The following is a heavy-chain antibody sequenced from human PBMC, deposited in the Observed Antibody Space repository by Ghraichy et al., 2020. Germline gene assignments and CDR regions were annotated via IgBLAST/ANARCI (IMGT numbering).Heavy chain of an antibody. Sequence: SETLSLTCAVYGGSFSGYYWSWIRQPPGKGLEWIGEINHSGSTNYNPSLKSRVTISVDTSKNQFSLKLSSVTAADTAVYYCARGRRWRQRYSIAGISGGYYGMDVWGQGTTVTVSS. CDR2: INHSGST. CDR1: GGSFSGYY. D-gene: IGHD5-24*01. J-gene: IGHJ6*02. CDR3: ARGRRWRQRYSIAGISGGYYGMDV. V-gene: IGHV4-34*01.